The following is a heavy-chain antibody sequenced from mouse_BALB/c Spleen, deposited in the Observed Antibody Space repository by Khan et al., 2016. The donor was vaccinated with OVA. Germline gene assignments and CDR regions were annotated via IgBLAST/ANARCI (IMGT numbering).Heavy chain of an antibody. CDR1: GYTFTNYG. CDR3: AREVGYRYAMDY. D-gene: IGHD1-2*01. V-gene: IGHV9-3-1*01. CDR2: INTYTGEP. Sequence: QIQLVQSGPELKKPGETVKISCKASGYTFTNYGMNWVKQAPGKGLKWMGWINTYTGEPTYADDFKGRFAFSLETSASTAYLQINNLKNEDTATYFCAREVGYRYAMDYWSRGTSVTVSS. J-gene: IGHJ4*01.